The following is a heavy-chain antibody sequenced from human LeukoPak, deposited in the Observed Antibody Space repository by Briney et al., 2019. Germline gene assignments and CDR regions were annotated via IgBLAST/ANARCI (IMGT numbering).Heavy chain of an antibody. V-gene: IGHV3-30*18. Sequence: GRSLRLSCAASGFTFSSYGMHWVRQAPGKGLEWVAVISYDGSNKYYADSVKGRFTISRDNSKNTLYLQMNSLRAEDTAVYYCAKDHMVRGSWASAFDYWGQGTLVTVSS. CDR3: AKDHMVRGSWASAFDY. CDR2: ISYDGSNK. D-gene: IGHD3-10*01. J-gene: IGHJ4*02. CDR1: GFTFSSYG.